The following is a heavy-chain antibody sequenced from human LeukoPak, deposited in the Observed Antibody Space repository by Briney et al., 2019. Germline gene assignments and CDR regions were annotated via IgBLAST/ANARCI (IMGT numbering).Heavy chain of an antibody. CDR3: AREDLYYYDSSGSEYFQH. V-gene: IGHV1-2*02. CDR2: INPNSGGT. J-gene: IGHJ1*01. D-gene: IGHD3-22*01. Sequence: ASVKVSCKASGYTFTGYYMHWVRQAPGQGLEWMGWINPNSGGTNYAQKFQGRVTMTRDTSISTACMELSRLRSDDTAVYYCAREDLYYYDSSGSEYFQHWGQGTLVTVSS. CDR1: GYTFTGYY.